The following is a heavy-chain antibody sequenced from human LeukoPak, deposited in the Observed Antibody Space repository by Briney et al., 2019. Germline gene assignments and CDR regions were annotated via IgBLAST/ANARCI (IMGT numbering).Heavy chain of an antibody. Sequence: ASVKVSCKGSGYTFTAYDIIWVRQAPGQGLECVGLISAYTGRTEYAQKFQGRVIMTTDSATSTAYMELRSLRSDDTAVYYCARDHSSSWLPPPLDYWGQGTLVTVSS. D-gene: IGHD6-13*01. J-gene: IGHJ4*02. CDR1: GYTFTAYD. V-gene: IGHV1-18*01. CDR3: ARDHSSSWLPPPLDY. CDR2: ISAYTGRT.